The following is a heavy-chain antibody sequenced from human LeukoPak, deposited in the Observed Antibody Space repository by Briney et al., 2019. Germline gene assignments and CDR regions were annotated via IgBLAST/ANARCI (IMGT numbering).Heavy chain of an antibody. D-gene: IGHD3-22*01. Sequence: GGSLRLSCAAAGFTFSNYNMNWVRQAPGEGREWLSYISSRGNTMYYTASVKGRFTVSRDNAENSLYLQMNSLRAEDTAVYYCARGSSVYYDSSGYLRWGQGTLVTVSS. V-gene: IGHV3-48*04. CDR1: GFTFSNYN. CDR3: ARGSSVYYDSSGYLR. J-gene: IGHJ4*02. CDR2: ISSRGNTM.